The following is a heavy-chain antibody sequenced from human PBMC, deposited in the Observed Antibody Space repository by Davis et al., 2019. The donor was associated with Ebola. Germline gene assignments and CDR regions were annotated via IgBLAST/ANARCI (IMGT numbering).Heavy chain of an antibody. CDR2: IYPGDSDT. CDR3: ARMGKSYYDSLWDY. J-gene: IGHJ4*02. D-gene: IGHD3-10*01. Sequence: GGSLRLSCKGSGYSFTTMWIGWVRQLPGKGLEWMGIIYPGDSDTTYSPSFQGQVTISADRSISTAYLHWSSLKASDTAMYYCARMGKSYYDSLWDYWGQGTLVTVSS. CDR1: GYSFTTMW. V-gene: IGHV5-51*01.